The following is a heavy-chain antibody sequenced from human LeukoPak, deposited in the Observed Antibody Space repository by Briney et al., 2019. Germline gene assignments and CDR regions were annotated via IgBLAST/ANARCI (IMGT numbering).Heavy chain of an antibody. J-gene: IGHJ4*02. Sequence: GGSLRLSCAASGFTVGSKDMTWVRQAPGKGLEWVSVIYSGGSTYYADSVKGRFTISRDNSKNTLYFQMNSLRAEDTAVYYCTSGEGYSYGFDYWGQGTLVTVSS. CDR3: TSGEGYSYGFDY. V-gene: IGHV3-66*01. CDR1: GFTVGSKD. CDR2: IYSGGST. D-gene: IGHD5-18*01.